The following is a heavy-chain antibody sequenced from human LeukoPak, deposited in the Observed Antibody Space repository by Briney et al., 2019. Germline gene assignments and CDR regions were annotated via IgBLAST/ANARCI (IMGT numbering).Heavy chain of an antibody. V-gene: IGHV4-39*07. J-gene: IGHJ4*02. Sequence: SETLSLTCSVSGGSISSSNFYWGWIRQPPGKGLEWIGSIHYSGTANYNPSLKSRVTISVDTSKNQFSLRLSSVTAADTAVYYCARGIPHPRSITIFGVVRTALDYWGQGTLVTVSS. D-gene: IGHD3-3*01. CDR3: ARGIPHPRSITIFGVVRTALDY. CDR1: GGSISSSNFY. CDR2: IHYSGTA.